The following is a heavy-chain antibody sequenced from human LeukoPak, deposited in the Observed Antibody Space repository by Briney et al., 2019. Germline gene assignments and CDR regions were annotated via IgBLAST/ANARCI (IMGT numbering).Heavy chain of an antibody. J-gene: IGHJ3*02. CDR2: IYYSGST. CDR1: GGSISSGGYY. D-gene: IGHD3-22*01. Sequence: PSETLSLTCTVSGGSISSGGYYWSWIRQHPGKGLGWIGYIYYSGSTYYNPSLKSRVTISVDTSKNQFSLKLSSVTAADTAVYYCARADYYDSSGQPMAAFDIWGQGTMVTVSS. CDR3: ARADYYDSSGQPMAAFDI. V-gene: IGHV4-31*03.